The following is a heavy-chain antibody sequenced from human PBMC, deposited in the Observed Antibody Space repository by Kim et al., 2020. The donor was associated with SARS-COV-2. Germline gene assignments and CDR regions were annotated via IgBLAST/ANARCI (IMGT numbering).Heavy chain of an antibody. CDR1: GFPFSNFA. CDR3: DASDY. Sequence: GGSLRLSCAASGFPFSNFAMSWARQAPGKGLEWVSTISHTGIRTHYADSVKGRFIISRDNSKSTLFLQMNSLRAEDTAIYYCDASDYWGQGSLVTVSS. CDR2: ISHTGIRT. V-gene: IGHV3-23*01. J-gene: IGHJ4*02.